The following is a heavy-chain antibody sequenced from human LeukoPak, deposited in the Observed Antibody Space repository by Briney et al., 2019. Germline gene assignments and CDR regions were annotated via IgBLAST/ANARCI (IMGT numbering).Heavy chain of an antibody. J-gene: IGHJ5*02. CDR1: GYTFTSYG. CDR2: ISAYNGNT. Sequence: ASVTVSCKASGYTFTSYGISWVRRAPGQGLEWMGWISAYNGNTNYAQKLQGRVTMTTDTSTSTAYMELRSLRSDDTAVYYCARSTSAAAGYNWFDPWGQGTLVTVSS. V-gene: IGHV1-18*01. CDR3: ARSTSAAAGYNWFDP. D-gene: IGHD6-13*01.